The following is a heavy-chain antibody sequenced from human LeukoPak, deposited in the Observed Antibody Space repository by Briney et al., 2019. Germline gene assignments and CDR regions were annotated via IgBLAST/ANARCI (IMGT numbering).Heavy chain of an antibody. Sequence: PSETLSLTCTVSGGSISSYYWSWIRQPPRKGLEWIGYIYNRGSTNYNPSLKSRVTISVDTSENQFSLKLSSVTAADTAVYYCAREGNYDILTGLDAFDIWGQGTMVTVSS. CDR1: GGSISSYY. CDR2: IYNRGST. D-gene: IGHD3-9*01. V-gene: IGHV4-59*01. CDR3: AREGNYDILTGLDAFDI. J-gene: IGHJ3*02.